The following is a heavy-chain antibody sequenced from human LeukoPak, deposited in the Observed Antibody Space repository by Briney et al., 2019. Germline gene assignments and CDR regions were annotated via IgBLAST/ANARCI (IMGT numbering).Heavy chain of an antibody. CDR1: GGSFSGYY. CDR2: INHSGST. D-gene: IGHD2-2*01. V-gene: IGHV4-34*01. CDR3: ARGRVPAAIPYYYYGMDV. J-gene: IGHJ6*04. Sequence: SETLSLTCAVYGGSFSGYYWSWIRQPPEKGLEWIGEINHSGSTNYNPSLKSRVTISVDTSKNQFSLKLSSVTAADTAVYYCARGRVPAAIPYYYYGMDVWGKGTTVTVSS.